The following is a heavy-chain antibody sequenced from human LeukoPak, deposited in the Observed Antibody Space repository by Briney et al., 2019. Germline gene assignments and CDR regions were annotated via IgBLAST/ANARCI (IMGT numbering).Heavy chain of an antibody. J-gene: IGHJ4*02. Sequence: PSETLSLTCAVYGGSFSGYYWSWIRQPPGKGLEWIGEINHSGSTNYNPSLKSRVTISVDTSKNQFSLKLSSVTAADTAVYYCAAFYGGYPDYWGQGTLVTVSS. CDR2: INHSGST. CDR1: GGSFSGYY. D-gene: IGHD4-17*01. CDR3: AAFYGGYPDY. V-gene: IGHV4-34*01.